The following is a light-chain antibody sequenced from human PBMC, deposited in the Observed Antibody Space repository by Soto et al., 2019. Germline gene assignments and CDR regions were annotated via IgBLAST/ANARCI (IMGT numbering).Light chain of an antibody. J-gene: IGKJ4*01. V-gene: IGKV2D-29*01. CDR2: EVS. Sequence: DIVMTQTPFSLSVTPGQPASISCQSSHSRLHSNGKTYLYWCLXKQGQPQQLXIYEVSNRFSGVPDRFSGSGSGTDLTLQISRVEAEDVGMDYCMQSIQLPLTFGGGTKVDIK. CDR3: MQSIQLPLT. CDR1: HSRLHSNGKTY.